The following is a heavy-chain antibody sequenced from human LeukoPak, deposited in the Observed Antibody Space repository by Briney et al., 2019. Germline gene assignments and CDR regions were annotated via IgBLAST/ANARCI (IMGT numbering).Heavy chain of an antibody. CDR2: INAGNGNT. CDR1: GYTFTSYA. D-gene: IGHD6-13*01. Sequence: ASVKVSCKASGYTFTSYAMHWVRLAPGQRLEWMGWINAGNGNTKYSQKFQGRVTITRDTSASTAYMELSSLRSEDTAVYYCAVGIAAAGTTYYFDYWGQGTLVTVSS. V-gene: IGHV1-3*01. CDR3: AVGIAAAGTTYYFDY. J-gene: IGHJ4*02.